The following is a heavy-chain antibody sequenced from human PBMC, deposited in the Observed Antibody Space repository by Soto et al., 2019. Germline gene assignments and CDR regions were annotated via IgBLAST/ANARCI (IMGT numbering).Heavy chain of an antibody. V-gene: IGHV4-59*08. Sequence: PSETLSLTCTVSGGSISSYYWSWIRQPPGKGLEWIGYIYYSGSTNYNPSLKSRVTISVDTSKNQFSLKLSSVTAADTAVYYYARLNYDILTGPASGQRFYYYMDVWGKGTTVTVSS. CDR2: IYYSGST. D-gene: IGHD3-9*01. CDR1: GGSISSYY. CDR3: ARLNYDILTGPASGQRFYYYMDV. J-gene: IGHJ6*03.